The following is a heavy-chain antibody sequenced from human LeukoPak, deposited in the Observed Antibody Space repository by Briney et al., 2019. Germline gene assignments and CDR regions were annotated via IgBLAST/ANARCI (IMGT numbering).Heavy chain of an antibody. Sequence: GGSLRLSCAASGFTFSSYAMSWVRQAPGKGLEWVSAISGSGGSTYYADSVKGRFTISRDNSKNTLYLQMNSLRAEDTAVYKCSTGVQWFGPNDYFDYWCQGPLVPVSS. CDR1: GFTFSSYA. V-gene: IGHV3-23*01. CDR3: STGVQWFGPNDYFDY. J-gene: IGHJ4*02. CDR2: ISGSGGST. D-gene: IGHD3-10*01.